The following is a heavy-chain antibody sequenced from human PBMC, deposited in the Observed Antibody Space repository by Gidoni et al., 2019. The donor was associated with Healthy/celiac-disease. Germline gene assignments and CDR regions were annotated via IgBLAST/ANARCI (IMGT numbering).Heavy chain of an antibody. J-gene: IGHJ4*02. Sequence: EVQLVESGGGLVQPGGSLRLSCSASGSTFSSYAMHWVRQAPGKGLEYVSAISSNGGSTYYADSVKGRFTISRDNSKNTLYLQMSSLRAEDTAVYYCVKDFGDTGYDPVYFDYWGQGTLVTVSS. CDR1: GSTFSSYA. CDR2: ISSNGGST. V-gene: IGHV3-64D*06. CDR3: VKDFGDTGYDPVYFDY. D-gene: IGHD3-16*01.